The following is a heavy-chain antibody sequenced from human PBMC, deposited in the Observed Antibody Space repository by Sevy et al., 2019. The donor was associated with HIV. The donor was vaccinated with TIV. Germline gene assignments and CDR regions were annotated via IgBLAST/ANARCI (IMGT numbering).Heavy chain of an antibody. Sequence: SETLSLTCTVSGGSISSSSYYWGWIRQPPGKGLEWIGSIYYSGSTYYNPSLKSRVTISVDTSKNQFSLKLSSVTAADTAVYYCATRRLVVPAASGDYFDYWGQGTLVTVSS. V-gene: IGHV4-39*01. CDR1: GGSISSSSYY. D-gene: IGHD2-2*01. CDR2: IYYSGST. J-gene: IGHJ4*02. CDR3: ATRRLVVPAASGDYFDY.